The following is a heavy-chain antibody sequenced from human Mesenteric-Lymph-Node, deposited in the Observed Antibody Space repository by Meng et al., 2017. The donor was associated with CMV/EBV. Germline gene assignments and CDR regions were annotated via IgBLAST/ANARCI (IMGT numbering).Heavy chain of an antibody. Sequence: SETLSLTCTVSGGSISSSYWSWIRQPPGKGLEWIGYIFYSGNTNYNPSLKSRVTISLDTSKNQFSLKLSSVTAADTAVYYCARLYSGSYFFDYWGQGTLVTVSS. V-gene: IGHV4-59*01. D-gene: IGHD1-26*01. CDR1: GGSISSSY. CDR2: IFYSGNT. J-gene: IGHJ4*02. CDR3: ARLYSGSYFFDY.